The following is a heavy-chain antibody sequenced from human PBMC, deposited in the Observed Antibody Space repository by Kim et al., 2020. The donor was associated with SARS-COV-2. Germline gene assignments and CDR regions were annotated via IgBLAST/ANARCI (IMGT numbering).Heavy chain of an antibody. CDR3: ARHRPVLLWFGDFDY. CDR2: IYYSGST. Sequence: SETLSLTCTVSGGSISSSSYYWGWIRQPPGKGLEWIGSIYYSGSTYYNPSLKSRVTISVDTSKNQFSLKLSSVTAADTAVYYCARHRPVLLWFGDFDYWGQGTLVTVSS. CDR1: GGSISSSSYY. V-gene: IGHV4-39*01. J-gene: IGHJ4*02. D-gene: IGHD3-10*01.